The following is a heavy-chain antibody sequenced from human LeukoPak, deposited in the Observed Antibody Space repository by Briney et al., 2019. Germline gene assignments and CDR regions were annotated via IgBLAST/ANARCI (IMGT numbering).Heavy chain of an antibody. CDR1: GYTFTSYY. V-gene: IGHV1-46*01. CDR2: INPSGGST. J-gene: IGHJ2*01. Sequence: ASVKVSCKASGYTFTSYYMHWVRQAPGQGLEWRGIINPSGGSTSYAQKFQGRVTMTRDTSTSTVYMELSSLRSEDTAVYYCARDGEPYDSQFSRYFDLWGRGTLVTVSS. CDR3: ARDGEPYDSQFSRYFDL. D-gene: IGHD3-3*01.